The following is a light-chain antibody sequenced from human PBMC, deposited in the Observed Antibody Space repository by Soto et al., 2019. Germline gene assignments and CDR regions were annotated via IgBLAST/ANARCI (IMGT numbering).Light chain of an antibody. Sequence: EIVLTQSPGTLSLSPGERATLSCRASQSVSRHYLAWYQQRPGQAPRLLIYGASSRATGIPGRFSGSGSGTDVTLTISRLEPEDFAVYYCQQSGSSPPYTFGPGTKLEIK. CDR1: QSVSRHY. V-gene: IGKV3-20*01. CDR3: QQSGSSPPYT. CDR2: GAS. J-gene: IGKJ2*01.